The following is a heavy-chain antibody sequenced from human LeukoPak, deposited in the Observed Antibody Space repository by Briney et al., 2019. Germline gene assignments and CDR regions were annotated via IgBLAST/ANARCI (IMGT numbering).Heavy chain of an antibody. D-gene: IGHD1-1*01. V-gene: IGHV4-39*01. CDR1: GGSISSSSYY. CDR2: IYYSGST. CDR3: ARHENPDAIQPYGMDV. Sequence: PSETLSLTCTVSGGSISSSSYYWGWIRQPPGKGLEWIGSIYYSGSTYYNPSFKSRVTISVDTSKNQFSLKLSSVTAADTAVYYCARHENPDAIQPYGMDVWGQGTTVTVSS. J-gene: IGHJ6*02.